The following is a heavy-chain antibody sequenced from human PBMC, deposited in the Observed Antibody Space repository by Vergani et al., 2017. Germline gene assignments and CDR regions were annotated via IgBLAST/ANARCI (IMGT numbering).Heavy chain of an antibody. CDR3: AKDESPSGYSASTFDY. CDR2: ISYDGSNK. CDR1: GFTFSSYG. J-gene: IGHJ4*02. V-gene: IGHV3-30*18. Sequence: QVQLVESGGGVVQPGRSLRLSCSASGFTFSSYGMHWVRQAPGKGLEWVAVISYDGSNKYYADSVKGRFTISRDNSKNTLYLQMNSLRAEDTALYYCAKDESPSGYSASTFDYWDQGTLVTVSS. D-gene: IGHD3-3*01.